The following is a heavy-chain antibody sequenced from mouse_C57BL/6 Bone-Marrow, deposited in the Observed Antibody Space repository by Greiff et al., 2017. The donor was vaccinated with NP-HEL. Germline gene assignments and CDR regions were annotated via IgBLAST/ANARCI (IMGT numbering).Heavy chain of an antibody. V-gene: IGHV2-2*01. CDR3: ARSLDYDGSSPSAY. CDR2: IWSGGST. CDR1: GFSLTSYG. Sequence: VKLVESGPGLVQPSQSLSITCTVSGFSLTSYGVHWVRQSPGKGLEWLGVIWSGGSTDYNAAFISRLSISKDNSKSQVFFKMNSLQADDTAIYYCARSLDYDGSSPSAYWGQGTLVTVSA. J-gene: IGHJ3*01. D-gene: IGHD1-1*01.